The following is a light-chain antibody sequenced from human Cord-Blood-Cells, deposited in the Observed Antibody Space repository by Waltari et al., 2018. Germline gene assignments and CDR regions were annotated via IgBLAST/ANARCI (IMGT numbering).Light chain of an antibody. V-gene: IGLV2-14*03. CDR3: SSYTSSSTLV. J-gene: IGLJ1*01. CDR2: DVS. Sequence: QSALPQPASVSGSPGQSITTPCTGTSSDVVGYNFFSCYQQHPGKAPKLMIYDVSNRPSGVSNRFSGSKSGNTASLTISGLQAEDEADYYCSSYTSSSTLVFGTGTKVTVL. CDR1: SSDVVGYNF.